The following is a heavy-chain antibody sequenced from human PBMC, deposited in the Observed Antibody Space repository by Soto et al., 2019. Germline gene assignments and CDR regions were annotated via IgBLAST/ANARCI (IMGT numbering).Heavy chain of an antibody. CDR3: TTYDYIWGSDRYRWAY. CDR1: GFHFTNAW. V-gene: IGHV3-15*01. CDR2: VLSKADGGET. D-gene: IGHD3-16*02. J-gene: IGHJ4*01. Sequence: GGSLRLSCAAAGFHFTNAWRSSVCHTTARGLEWIARVLSKADGGETDYAAPVKDRFTISRDDSRNTLHLQMNSLRTEDTAVYYCTTYDYIWGSDRYRWAYWGHGALVTVSS.